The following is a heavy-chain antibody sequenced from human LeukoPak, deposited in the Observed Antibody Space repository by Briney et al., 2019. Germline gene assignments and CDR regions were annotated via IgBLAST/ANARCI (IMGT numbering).Heavy chain of an antibody. CDR3: ARDSDISSWRVDAFDI. CDR1: GFTLSSYS. CDR2: ISSSSSYI. V-gene: IGHV3-21*01. J-gene: IGHJ3*02. Sequence: GGSLRLSCAASGFTLSSYSMNWVRQAPGKGVEWVSSISSSSSYIHYADSVKGRFTISRDNAKNSLYLQMNSLRAEDTAVHYCARDSDISSWRVDAFDIWGQGTMVTVSS. D-gene: IGHD6-13*01.